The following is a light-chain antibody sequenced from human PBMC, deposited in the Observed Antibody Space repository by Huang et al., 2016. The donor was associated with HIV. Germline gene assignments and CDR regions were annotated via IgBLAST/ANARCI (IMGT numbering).Light chain of an antibody. CDR2: DAS. V-gene: IGKV3-11*01. CDR3: QQRSNWPPEGT. Sequence: EIVLTQSPATLSLSPGERATLSCRASQSISSHLAWYQQKPGQDPRLLIYDASNRATGVPARFSGSGSGTDFTLTISSLEPEDFAVYYCQQRSNWPPEGTFGQGTKVEIK. CDR1: QSISSH. J-gene: IGKJ1*01.